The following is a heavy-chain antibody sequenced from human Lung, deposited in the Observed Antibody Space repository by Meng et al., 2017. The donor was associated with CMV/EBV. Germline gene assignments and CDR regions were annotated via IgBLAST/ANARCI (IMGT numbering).Heavy chain of an antibody. Sequence: GGSXRLSCTASGFTFSTYDFHRVRQPTGKGLEWVSSIGTVGDTYSIGSVKGRFIISREDAKNSVYLQMSGLRDGDTGLYYCARARSPTHFDYWGQGALVTVSS. V-gene: IGHV3-13*01. CDR1: GFTFSTYD. CDR2: IGTVGDT. J-gene: IGHJ4*02. CDR3: ARARSPTHFDY.